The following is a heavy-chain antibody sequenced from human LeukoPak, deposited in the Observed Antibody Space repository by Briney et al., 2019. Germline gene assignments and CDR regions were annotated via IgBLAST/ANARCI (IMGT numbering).Heavy chain of an antibody. CDR3: ARDDNYGIFVNVDY. D-gene: IGHD4-11*01. CDR1: GYTFTSYG. J-gene: IGHJ4*02. Sequence: ASVKVSCKASGYTFTSYGISWVRQAPGQGPEWMGWISTSTGDTKYTQKFQGRVTLTTDTSTSTAYMELSSLRSDDTAVYYCARDDNYGIFVNVDYWGQGALVTVSS. CDR2: ISTSTGDT. V-gene: IGHV1-18*01.